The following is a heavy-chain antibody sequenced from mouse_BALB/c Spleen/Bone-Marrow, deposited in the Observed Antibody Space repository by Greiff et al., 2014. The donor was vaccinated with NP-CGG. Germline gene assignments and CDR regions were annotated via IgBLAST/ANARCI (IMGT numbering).Heavy chain of an antibody. CDR3: ARENDYWYFDV. J-gene: IGHJ1*01. CDR1: GYTFSSYW. D-gene: IGHD2-3*01. CDR2: ILPGSGNT. Sequence: QVQLQQSGAELMKPGASVKISCKATGYTFSSYWIEWVKQRPGHGLEWIGEILPGSGNTNYNEKFKGKATFTADTSSNTAYMQLISLTSEDSAVYYCARENDYWYFDVWGAGTTVTVSS. V-gene: IGHV1-9*01.